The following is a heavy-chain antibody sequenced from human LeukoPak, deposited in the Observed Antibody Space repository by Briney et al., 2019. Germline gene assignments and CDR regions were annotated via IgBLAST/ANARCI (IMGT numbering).Heavy chain of an antibody. CDR1: GFTFSSYGM. Sequence: GTLRLSCAASGFTFSSYGMSWVRQPPGKGLEWIGEIYHSGSTNYNPSLKSRVTISVDKSKNQFSLKLSSVTAADTAVYYCASGSTTGSSWFDPWGQGTLVTVSS. CDR2: IYHSGST. CDR3: ASGSTTGSSWFDP. D-gene: IGHD1-1*01. V-gene: IGHV4-4*02. J-gene: IGHJ5*02.